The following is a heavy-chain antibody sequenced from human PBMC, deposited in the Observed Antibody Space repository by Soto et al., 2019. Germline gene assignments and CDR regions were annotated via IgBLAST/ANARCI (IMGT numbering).Heavy chain of an antibody. J-gene: IGHJ4*02. D-gene: IGHD2-8*02. V-gene: IGHV1-3*01. Sequence: VASVKVSCKASGYSFTDNAIHWVRQAPGQRLEWMGWINAGNGEIRYSQNFQDRVTITKDLSATTAYMELSSLRSEDTAVYFCARDCTGGTCQSRYDYWGQGTLVTVSS. CDR3: ARDCTGGTCQSRYDY. CDR2: INAGNGEI. CDR1: GYSFTDNA.